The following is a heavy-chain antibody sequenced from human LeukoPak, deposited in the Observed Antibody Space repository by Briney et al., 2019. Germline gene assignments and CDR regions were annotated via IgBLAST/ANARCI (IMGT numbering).Heavy chain of an antibody. D-gene: IGHD3-22*01. V-gene: IGHV3-23*01. CDR2: ISGSGGST. CDR3: AKTPRLYYDGSGFFDY. Sequence: PGGSLRLSCAASGFTFSSYAMSWVRQAPGKGLEWVSAISGSGGSTYYAGSVKGRFTISRDNSKNTLYLQMNSLRAEDTAVYYCAKTPRLYYDGSGFFDYWGQGTLVTVSS. CDR1: GFTFSSYA. J-gene: IGHJ4*02.